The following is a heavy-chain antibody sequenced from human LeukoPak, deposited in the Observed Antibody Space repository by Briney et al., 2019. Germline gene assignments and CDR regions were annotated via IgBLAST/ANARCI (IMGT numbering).Heavy chain of an antibody. CDR3: AKDLERFGDDAFDI. CDR2: INNDGVST. Sequence: GGSLRLSCATSGFTLSSYWMHWVRQVPGKGLEWLSRINNDGVSTSYADSVKGRFTISRDNAKNTLYLQMNSLRAEDTAVYYCAKDLERFGDDAFDIWGQGTMVTVSS. D-gene: IGHD3-10*01. V-gene: IGHV3-74*01. CDR1: GFTLSSYW. J-gene: IGHJ3*02.